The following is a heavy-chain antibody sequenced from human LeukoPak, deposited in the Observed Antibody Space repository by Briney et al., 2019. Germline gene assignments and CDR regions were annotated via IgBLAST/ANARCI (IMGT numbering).Heavy chain of an antibody. CDR1: GFTFSNYW. CDR3: ARLMGHETPYDY. D-gene: IGHD2-8*01. J-gene: IGHJ4*02. Sequence: GGSLRLSCAASGFTFSNYWMSWVRQAPGKGLEWVASIRPEGSEVYYMDSVKGRFTISRDNAENSLYLQMNSLRAEDTAVYYCARLMGHETPYDYWGQGTLVIVSS. CDR2: IRPEGSEV. V-gene: IGHV3-7*01.